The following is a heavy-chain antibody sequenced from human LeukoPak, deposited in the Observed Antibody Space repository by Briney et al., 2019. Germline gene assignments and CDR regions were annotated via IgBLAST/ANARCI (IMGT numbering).Heavy chain of an antibody. Sequence: GGSLRLSCAASGFTFNRYWMSWVRQAPGKGLEWVANIKQDGSQKSYVDSVKGRFTISRDNANNLLYLQMNSLRAEDTAVYYCARESFAARWDWGQGTLVTVSS. D-gene: IGHD6-6*01. CDR2: IKQDGSQK. J-gene: IGHJ4*02. V-gene: IGHV3-7*01. CDR3: ARESFAARWD. CDR1: GFTFNRYW.